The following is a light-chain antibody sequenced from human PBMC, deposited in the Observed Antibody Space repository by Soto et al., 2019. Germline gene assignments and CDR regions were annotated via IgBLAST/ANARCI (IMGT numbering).Light chain of an antibody. CDR3: QQRVTWPSS. CDR2: DAS. CDR1: QSVSDY. J-gene: IGKJ4*01. Sequence: IVLTQSPARLSLSPVERPTLTYRAGQSVSDYLAWYQQKPGQPPRLLFFDASNRATGVPARFSAGGSWIDFTLIINSLEPEDFAVYDCQQRVTWPSSFGGGTKVDIK. V-gene: IGKV3-11*01.